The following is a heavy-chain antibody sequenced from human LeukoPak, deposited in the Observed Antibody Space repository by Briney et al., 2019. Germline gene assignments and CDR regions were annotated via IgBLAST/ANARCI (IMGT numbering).Heavy chain of an antibody. CDR1: GYTFTSYY. Sequence: ASVKVSCKASGYTFTSYYMHWVRQAPGQGLEWMGIINPSGGSTSYAQKFQGRVTMTRDMSTSTVYMELSSLRSEDTAVYYCARAQWLAPFDYWGQGTLVTVSS. J-gene: IGHJ4*02. CDR3: ARAQWLAPFDY. CDR2: INPSGGST. V-gene: IGHV1-46*01. D-gene: IGHD6-19*01.